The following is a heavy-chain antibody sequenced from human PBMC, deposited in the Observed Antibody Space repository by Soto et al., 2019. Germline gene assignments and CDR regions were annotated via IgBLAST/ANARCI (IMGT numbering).Heavy chain of an antibody. Sequence: SETLSLTCTVSGGAISSYFWSWIRQPPGKGLEWIGYIYHTGSTNYNPSLKSRITISVDTSKNQFSLKLRSVTAADTAVYYCAGGGYDSGDHFDYWGQGTLVTVSS. CDR3: AGGGYDSGDHFDY. J-gene: IGHJ4*02. D-gene: IGHD5-12*01. CDR1: GGAISSYF. CDR2: IYHTGST. V-gene: IGHV4-59*01.